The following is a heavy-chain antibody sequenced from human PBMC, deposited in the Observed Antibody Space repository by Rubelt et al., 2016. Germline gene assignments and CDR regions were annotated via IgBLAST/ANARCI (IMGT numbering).Heavy chain of an antibody. V-gene: IGHV2-5*02. CDR2: IYWDDDK. D-gene: IGHD2-2*01. CDR1: GLSPSTGGVA. J-gene: IGHJ6*02. Sequence: QITLKESGPTLAKPTQTLTLTCTLSGLSPSTGGVAVGWIRQPPGKALEWRALIYWDDDKRYSPSLKRRLTITKDTSEHHVGLTKTVMDPVDTATYYCARISSEVPAAMNYYYYMDVWGQGTTVTVSS. CDR3: ARISSEVPAAMNYYYYMDV.